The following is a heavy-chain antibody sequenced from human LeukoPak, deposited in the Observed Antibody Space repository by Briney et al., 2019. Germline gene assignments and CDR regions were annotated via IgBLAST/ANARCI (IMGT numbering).Heavy chain of an antibody. J-gene: IGHJ4*02. CDR2: ISGSGGGT. CDR1: GFTFSSYA. V-gene: IGHV3-23*01. Sequence: QPGGSLRLSCAASGFTFSSYAMSWVRQAPEKGLEWVSTISGSGGGTYYADSVKGRFTISRDNSKNTLYLQMNSLRAEDTAVYYCARAGFGSSKDYWGQGTLVTVSS. CDR3: ARAGFGSSKDY. D-gene: IGHD6-13*01.